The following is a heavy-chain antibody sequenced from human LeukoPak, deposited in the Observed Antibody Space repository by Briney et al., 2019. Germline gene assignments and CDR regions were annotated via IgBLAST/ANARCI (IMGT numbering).Heavy chain of an antibody. CDR2: ISGSGGST. CDR1: GFTFSSYA. Sequence: QSGGSLRLSCAASGFTFSSYAMSWVRQAPGKGLEWVSAISGSGGSTYYADSVKGRFTISRDNSKNTLYLRMNSLRAEDTAVYYCAKVWHIVVVIAILEPLLLAPLDYWGQGTLVTVSS. CDR3: AKVWHIVVVIAILEPLLLAPLDY. J-gene: IGHJ4*02. V-gene: IGHV3-23*01. D-gene: IGHD2-21*01.